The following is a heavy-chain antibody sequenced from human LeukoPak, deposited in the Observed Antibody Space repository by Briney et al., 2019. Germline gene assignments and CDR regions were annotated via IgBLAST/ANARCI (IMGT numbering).Heavy chain of an antibody. V-gene: IGHV4-59*08. CDR3: ARHIHYYDTNPSFDI. CDR1: GVSISGHY. Sequence: SETLSLTCTLSGVSISGHYYSWIRQPPGKGLEWIGYMYYSGSTKYNPSLKSRVATSVDTFKNQFSLKLSSVTAADTAVYYCARHIHYYDTNPSFDIWGQGTMVTVSS. CDR2: MYYSGST. J-gene: IGHJ3*02. D-gene: IGHD3-22*01.